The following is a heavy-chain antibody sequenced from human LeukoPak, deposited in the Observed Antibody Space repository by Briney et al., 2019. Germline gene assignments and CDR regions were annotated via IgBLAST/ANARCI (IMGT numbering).Heavy chain of an antibody. J-gene: IGHJ4*02. Sequence: TSSETLSLTCTVSGGSISSGGYYWSWIRQHPGKGLEWIGYIYYSGSTYYNPSLKSRVTISVDTSKNQFSLKLTSVTAADAAVYYCARHGQERAMVNPLYYFDYWGQGTLVTVSS. D-gene: IGHD5-18*01. CDR3: ARHGQERAMVNPLYYFDY. V-gene: IGHV4-31*03. CDR2: IYYSGST. CDR1: GGSISSGGYY.